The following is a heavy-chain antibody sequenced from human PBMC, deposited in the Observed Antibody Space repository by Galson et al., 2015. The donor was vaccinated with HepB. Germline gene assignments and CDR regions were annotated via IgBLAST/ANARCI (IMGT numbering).Heavy chain of an antibody. D-gene: IGHD5-12*01. V-gene: IGHV3-33*01. CDR1: GFTFSSYG. CDR2: IWYDGSNK. Sequence: SLRLSCAASGFTFSSYGMHWVRQAPGKGLEWVAVIWYDGSNKYYADSVKGRFTISRDNSKNTLYLQMNSLRAEDTAVYYCAREYIVATNQLYYYGMDVWGQGTTVTVSS. J-gene: IGHJ6*02. CDR3: AREYIVATNQLYYYGMDV.